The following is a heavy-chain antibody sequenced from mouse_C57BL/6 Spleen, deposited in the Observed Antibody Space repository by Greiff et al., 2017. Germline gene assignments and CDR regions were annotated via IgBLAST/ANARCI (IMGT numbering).Heavy chain of an antibody. J-gene: IGHJ2*01. CDR1: GYTFTSYG. CDR3: ARGPYGSSYFDD. CDR2: IYPRSGNT. D-gene: IGHD1-1*01. Sequence: QVQLQQSGAELARPGASVKLSCKASGYTFTSYGISWVKQRTGQGLEWIGEIYPRSGNTYYNEKFKGKATLTADKSSSTAYMELRSLTSEDSAVYFCARGPYGSSYFDDWGQGTTLTVSS. V-gene: IGHV1-81*01.